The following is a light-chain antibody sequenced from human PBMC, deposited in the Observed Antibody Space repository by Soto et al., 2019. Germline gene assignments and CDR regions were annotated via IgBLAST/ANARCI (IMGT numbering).Light chain of an antibody. CDR2: GAS. CDR1: QSVRSSY. Sequence: EIAWTQSPGTLSLSPGEGATLSCRASQSVRSSYLAWYQQKPGQSPRLLIYGASNRATGIPDRFSGSGSGTDFTLAISRLEPEDFALYYCQQYGSSPTFGQGTKVEIK. CDR3: QQYGSSPT. V-gene: IGKV3-20*01. J-gene: IGKJ1*01.